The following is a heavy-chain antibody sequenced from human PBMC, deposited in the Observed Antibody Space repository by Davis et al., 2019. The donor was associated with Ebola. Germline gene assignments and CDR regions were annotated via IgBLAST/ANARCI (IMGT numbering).Heavy chain of an antibody. Sequence: GESLKISCAASGFTFSNYGMHWVRQAPGKGLEWVAVISFDGVNKYYGDSVKGRFTISRDNSKNTLYLQMNSLRAEDTGVYYCGKSQTGLNDAFDIWGQGTMVTVSS. D-gene: IGHD3-10*01. CDR2: ISFDGVNK. CDR3: GKSQTGLNDAFDI. CDR1: GFTFSNYG. V-gene: IGHV3-30*18. J-gene: IGHJ3*02.